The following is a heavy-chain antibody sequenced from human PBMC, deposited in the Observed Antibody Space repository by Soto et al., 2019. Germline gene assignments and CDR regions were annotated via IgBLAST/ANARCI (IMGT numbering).Heavy chain of an antibody. Sequence: QVQLQESGPGLVKPSQTLSLTCTVSGGSISSGGYYWSWIRQHPGKGLEWIGYIYYSGSTYYNPSLKSRVTISVDTSKNQFSLKLSSVTAADTAVYYCARVGSGDYYGSGSYFTHFDYWGQGTLVTVSS. CDR3: ARVGSGDYYGSGSYFTHFDY. CDR2: IYYSGST. J-gene: IGHJ4*02. CDR1: GGSISSGGYY. D-gene: IGHD3-10*01. V-gene: IGHV4-31*03.